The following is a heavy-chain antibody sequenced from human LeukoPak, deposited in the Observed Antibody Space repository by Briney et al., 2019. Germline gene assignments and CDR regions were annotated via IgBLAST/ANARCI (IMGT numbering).Heavy chain of an antibody. CDR1: GCTFTSYG. J-gene: IGHJ4*02. V-gene: IGHV1-18*04. Sequence: VASVKVSCKASGCTFTSYGISWVRQAPGQGLEWMGWINAYNGNTNYAQKLQGRVTMTTDTSTSTAYMELRSLRSDDTAVYYCARDRARGDLIHWGQGTLVTVSS. D-gene: IGHD3-16*01. CDR2: INAYNGNT. CDR3: ARDRARGDLIH.